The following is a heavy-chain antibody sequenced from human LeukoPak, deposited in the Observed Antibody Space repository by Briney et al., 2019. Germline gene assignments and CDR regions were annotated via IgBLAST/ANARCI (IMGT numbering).Heavy chain of an antibody. D-gene: IGHD5-18*01. CDR3: AKAGVGTDTAMTDY. CDR1: GFTFSTYS. J-gene: IGHJ4*02. Sequence: GESLRLSCAASGFTFSTYSMNWLRLAPGKGLEWVSAISGSGGSTYYADSVKGRFTISRDNSKNTLYLQMNSLGAEDTAVYYCAKAGVGTDTAMTDYWGQGTLVTVSS. V-gene: IGHV3-23*01. CDR2: ISGSGGST.